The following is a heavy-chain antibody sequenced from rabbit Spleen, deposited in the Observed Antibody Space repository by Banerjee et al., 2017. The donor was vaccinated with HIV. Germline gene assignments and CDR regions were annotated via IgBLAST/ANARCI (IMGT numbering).Heavy chain of an antibody. CDR1: GFSFSSSDY. CDR3: ARDTGSSFSTYGMDL. Sequence: QSLEESGGDLVKPGASLTLTCTASGFSFSSSDYMCWVRQAPGKGLEWIACIDTGSRDFTYYASWAKGRFTISKTSSTTVTLQMTSLTVADTATYFCARDTGSSFSTYGMDLWAQGTLVTVS. J-gene: IGHJ6*01. V-gene: IGHV1S40*01. D-gene: IGHD8-1*01. CDR2: IDTGSRDFT.